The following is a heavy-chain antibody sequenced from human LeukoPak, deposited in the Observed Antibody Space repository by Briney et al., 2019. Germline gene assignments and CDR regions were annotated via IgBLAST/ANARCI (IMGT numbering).Heavy chain of an antibody. V-gene: IGHV4-38-2*02. CDR2: IYHSGST. D-gene: IGHD6-13*01. J-gene: IGHJ4*02. Sequence: KPSETLSLTCTVSGYSISSGYYWGWIRQPPGKGLEWIGSIYHSGSTYYNPSLKSRVTISVDTSKNQFSLKLSSVTAADTAVYYCARVPGYSSSKHFDYWGQGTLVTVSS. CDR3: ARVPGYSSSKHFDY. CDR1: GYSISSGYY.